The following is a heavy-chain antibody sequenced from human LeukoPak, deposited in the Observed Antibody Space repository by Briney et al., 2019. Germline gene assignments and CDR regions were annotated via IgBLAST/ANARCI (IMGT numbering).Heavy chain of an antibody. CDR3: ARASHDYGDYSHFDY. V-gene: IGHV4-59*12. J-gene: IGHJ4*02. CDR2: IYHSGST. D-gene: IGHD4-17*01. CDR1: GDSISTYY. Sequence: SETLSLTCTVSGDSISTYYWSWIRQSPGKGLEWIGYIYHSGSTKYNPSLKTRVTISVDKSKNQFSLKLSSVTAADTAVYYCARASHDYGDYSHFDYWGQGTLVTVSS.